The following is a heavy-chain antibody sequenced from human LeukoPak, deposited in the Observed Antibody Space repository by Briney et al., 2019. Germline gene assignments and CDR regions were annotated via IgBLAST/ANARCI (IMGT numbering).Heavy chain of an antibody. D-gene: IGHD2-8*01. J-gene: IGHJ4*02. Sequence: SETLSLTCAVYGGSFSGYYWSWIRQPPGKGLERIGEINHSGSTNYNPSLKSRVTISVDTSKNQFSLKLSSVTAADTAVYYCAREGPYCTNGVCYADYWGQGTLVTASS. CDR1: GGSFSGYY. V-gene: IGHV4-34*01. CDR3: AREGPYCTNGVCYADY. CDR2: INHSGST.